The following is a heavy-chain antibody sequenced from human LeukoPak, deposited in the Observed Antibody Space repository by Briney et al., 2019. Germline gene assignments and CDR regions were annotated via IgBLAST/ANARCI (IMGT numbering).Heavy chain of an antibody. CDR2: IRYDGKTR. CDR1: GFTFSSYG. Sequence: GGSLRLSCAASGFTFSSYGMHWVRQAPGKGLEWVSFIRYDGKTRYYADFVKGRFTISRDNSKNTLDLQMNSLRTEDTAVYYCAKDDPFSSPDYWGQGTLVTVSS. V-gene: IGHV3-30*02. D-gene: IGHD6-13*01. J-gene: IGHJ4*02. CDR3: AKDDPFSSPDY.